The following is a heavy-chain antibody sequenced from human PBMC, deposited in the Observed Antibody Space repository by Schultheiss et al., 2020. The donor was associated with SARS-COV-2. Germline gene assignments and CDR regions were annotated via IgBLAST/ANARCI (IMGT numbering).Heavy chain of an antibody. D-gene: IGHD3-3*01. V-gene: IGHV4-61*02. CDR2: IYTSGST. Sequence: SQTLSLTCPVSGGSISSGGYYWSWIRQPPGKGLEWIGRIYTSGSTNYNPSLKSRITISMDTSKNQFSLKLSSVTAADTAVYYCARGRGTTIFGVAYYGMDVWGQGTTVTVSS. CDR1: GGSISSGGYY. CDR3: ARGRGTTIFGVAYYGMDV. J-gene: IGHJ6*02.